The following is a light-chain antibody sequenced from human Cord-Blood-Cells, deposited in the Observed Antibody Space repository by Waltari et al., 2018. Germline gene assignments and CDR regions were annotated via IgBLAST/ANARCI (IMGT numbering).Light chain of an antibody. CDR1: QSVSSSY. V-gene: IGKV3-20*01. Sequence: EILLTQSPGTLSLYPGARATLSCRARQSVSSSYLAWYQQKPGQAPRLLIYGASSRATGIPDRFSGSGSGTDFTLTISRLEPEDFAVYYCQQYGSSPLTFGQGTRLEIK. CDR2: GAS. CDR3: QQYGSSPLT. J-gene: IGKJ5*01.